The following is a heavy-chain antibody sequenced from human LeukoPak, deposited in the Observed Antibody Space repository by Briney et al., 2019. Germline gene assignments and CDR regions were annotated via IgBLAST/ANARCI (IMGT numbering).Heavy chain of an antibody. V-gene: IGHV3-23*01. CDR2: ISNNGGYT. D-gene: IGHD2-15*01. Sequence: GGSLRLSCAASGFTFSTYAMHWVRQAPGKGLEWVSAISNNGGYTYYADSVQGRFTISRDNSKSTLCLQMNSLRAEDTAVYYCAKQLGYCSDGSCYFPYWGQGTLVTVSS. CDR3: AKQLGYCSDGSCYFPY. J-gene: IGHJ4*02. CDR1: GFTFSTYA.